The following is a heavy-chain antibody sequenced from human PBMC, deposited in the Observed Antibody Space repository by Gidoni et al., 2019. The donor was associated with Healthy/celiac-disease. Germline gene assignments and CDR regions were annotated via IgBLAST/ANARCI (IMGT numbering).Heavy chain of an antibody. CDR1: GFTFSSYG. CDR3: AKDYSLLRDGYNLFDY. J-gene: IGHJ4*02. V-gene: IGHV3-30*18. Sequence: QVQLVESGGGVVKPGRSLRLSCAASGFTFSSYGMHWVRQAPGKGLEWVAVISYDGSNKYYADSVKGRFTISRDNSKNTLYLQMNSLRAEDTAVYYCAKDYSLLRDGYNLFDYWGQGTLVTVSS. CDR2: ISYDGSNK. D-gene: IGHD5-12*01.